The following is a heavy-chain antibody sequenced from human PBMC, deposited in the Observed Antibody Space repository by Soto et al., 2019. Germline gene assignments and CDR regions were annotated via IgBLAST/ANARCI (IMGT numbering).Heavy chain of an antibody. CDR1: GGSIISSNSY. V-gene: IGHV4-39*01. CDR2: IYYTGST. Sequence: QLLLQESGPGLVKPSETLSLTCTVSGGSIISSNSYWGWIRQPPGKGLEWIGSIYYTGSTYYKSSLRSRLTISVDTSKNQFSLTLKTVTAADTAMYYCARHPHYGDYVAWFDPWGQGTLVTVSS. CDR3: ARHPHYGDYVAWFDP. D-gene: IGHD4-17*01. J-gene: IGHJ5*02.